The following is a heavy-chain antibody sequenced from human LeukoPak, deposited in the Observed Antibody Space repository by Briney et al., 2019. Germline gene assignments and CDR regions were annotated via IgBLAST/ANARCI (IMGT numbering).Heavy chain of an antibody. CDR3: ASTAALVDYYYMDV. D-gene: IGHD5-18*01. CDR1: GGSISSYY. J-gene: IGHJ6*03. V-gene: IGHV4-34*01. Sequence: SETLSLTCTVSGGSISSYYWSWIRQPPGKGLEWIGEINHSGSTNYNPSLKGRVTISVDTSKNQFSLKLSSVTAADTAVYYCASTAALVDYYYMDVWGKGTTVTISS. CDR2: INHSGST.